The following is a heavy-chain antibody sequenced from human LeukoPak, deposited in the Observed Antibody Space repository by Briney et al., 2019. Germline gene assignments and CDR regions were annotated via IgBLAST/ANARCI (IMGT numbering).Heavy chain of an antibody. CDR3: TTASDCSGGSCYFDY. Sequence: GGSLRLSCAASGFTFSNARMSWVRQAPGKGLEWAGRIKSKTDGGTTDYAAPVKGRLTISRDDSKNTLYLQMNSLKTEDTAVYYCTTASDCSGGSCYFDYWGQGTLVTVSS. D-gene: IGHD2-15*01. V-gene: IGHV3-15*01. CDR2: IKSKTDGGTT. CDR1: GFTFSNAR. J-gene: IGHJ4*02.